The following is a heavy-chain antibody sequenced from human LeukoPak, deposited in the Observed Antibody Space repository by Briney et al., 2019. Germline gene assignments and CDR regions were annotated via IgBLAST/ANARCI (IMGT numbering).Heavy chain of an antibody. D-gene: IGHD3-16*01. CDR3: ARVLGRLGNFDY. Sequence: GGSLRLSCAASGFAFSSYSMNWVRQAPGKGLEWVSSISSSSSYIYYADSVKGRFTISRDNAKNTLYLQMNSLRAEDTAVYYCARVLGRLGNFDYWGQGTLVTVSS. CDR2: ISSSSSYI. CDR1: GFAFSSYS. J-gene: IGHJ4*02. V-gene: IGHV3-21*01.